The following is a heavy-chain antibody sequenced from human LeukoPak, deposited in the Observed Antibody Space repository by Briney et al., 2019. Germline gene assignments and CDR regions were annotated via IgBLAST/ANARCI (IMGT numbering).Heavy chain of an antibody. CDR2: IYHSGST. D-gene: IGHD3-16*01. Sequence: SETLSLTCAVSGGSISGSNWWSWVRQPPGKGLEWIGEIYHSGSTNYNPSLKSRVTISVDKSKNQFSLKLSSVTAADTAVYYCARGSYYDYVWGSYFDYWGREPWSPSPQ. CDR3: ARGSYYDYVWGSYFDY. V-gene: IGHV4-4*02. CDR1: GGSISGSNW. J-gene: IGHJ4*02.